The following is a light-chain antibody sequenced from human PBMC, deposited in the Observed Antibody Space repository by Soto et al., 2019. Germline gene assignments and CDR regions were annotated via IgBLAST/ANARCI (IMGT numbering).Light chain of an antibody. V-gene: IGLV2-14*03. CDR2: DVT. CDR1: SSDVGGYKY. Sequence: QSVLTQPASVSGSPGQSITISCTGASSDVGGYKYVSWYQHHPGKAPKLLIYDVTIRPSGVSDRFSGSKSGNTASLTISGIQAEDESTYYCSSYTSTSTLVLFGGGTKLTVL. J-gene: IGLJ2*01. CDR3: SSYTSTSTLVL.